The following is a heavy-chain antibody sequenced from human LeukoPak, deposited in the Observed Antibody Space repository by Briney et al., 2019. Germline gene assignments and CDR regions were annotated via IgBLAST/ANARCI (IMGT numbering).Heavy chain of an antibody. V-gene: IGHV3-7*02. CDR3: ARGATVTTHDAFDI. D-gene: IGHD4-17*01. CDR1: GFTLSSYW. J-gene: IGHJ3*02. CDR2: IKQDGSEK. Sequence: GGSLRLSCAASGFTLSSYWMSWVRQAPGKGLEWVANIKQDGSEKYYVDSVKGRFTISRDNAKNSLYLQMNSLRAEDTAVYYCARGATVTTHDAFDIWGQGTMVTVSS.